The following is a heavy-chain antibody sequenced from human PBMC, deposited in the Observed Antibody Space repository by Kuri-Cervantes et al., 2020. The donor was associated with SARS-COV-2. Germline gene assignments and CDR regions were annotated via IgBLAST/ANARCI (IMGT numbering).Heavy chain of an antibody. CDR3: AKWAPSSGYYFKSWFDP. D-gene: IGHD3-22*01. CDR1: EFNISDNY. J-gene: IGHJ5*02. CDR2: IDSGGNT. V-gene: IGHV3-53*01. Sequence: ETLSLTCAASEFNISDNYMSWVRQAPGKGLEWVSTIDSGGNTNYADSVKGRFTVSRDNSKNTLHLRMNSLRAEDTAVYYCAKWAPSSGYYFKSWFDPWGQGTLVTVSS.